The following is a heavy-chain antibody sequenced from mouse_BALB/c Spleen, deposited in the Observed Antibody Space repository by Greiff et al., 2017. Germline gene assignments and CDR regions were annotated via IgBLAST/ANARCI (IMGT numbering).Heavy chain of an antibody. D-gene: IGHD1-1*01. J-gene: IGHJ2*01. V-gene: IGHV1-87*01. Sequence: QVQLQQSGAELARPGASVKLSCKASGYTFTSYWMQWVKQRPGQGLEWIGAIYPGDGDTRYTQKFKGKATLTADKSSSTAYMQLSSLASEDSAVYYCARLTTVVAKGNFDYWGQGTTLTVSS. CDR1: GYTFTSYW. CDR3: ARLTTVVAKGNFDY. CDR2: IYPGDGDT.